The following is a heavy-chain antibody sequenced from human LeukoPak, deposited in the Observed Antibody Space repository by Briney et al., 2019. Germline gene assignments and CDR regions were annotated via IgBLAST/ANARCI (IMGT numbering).Heavy chain of an antibody. CDR3: AKDRAEYFFRSDY. V-gene: IGHV3-23*01. CDR1: GFTFSSYA. Sequence: GGSLRLSCAASGFTFSSYAMSWVRQAPGKGLEWVSAISGSGGSTYYADSVKGRFTISRDNSKNTLYLQMNSLRAEDTSVYYCAKDRAEYFFRSDYWGQGTLVTVSS. CDR2: ISGSGGST. J-gene: IGHJ4*02. D-gene: IGHD3-3*01.